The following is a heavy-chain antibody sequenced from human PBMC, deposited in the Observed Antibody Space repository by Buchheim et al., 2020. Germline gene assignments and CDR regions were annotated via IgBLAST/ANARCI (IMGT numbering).Heavy chain of an antibody. V-gene: IGHV3-23*01. CDR1: RFTFSSYA. J-gene: IGHJ6*02. CDR2: ISGSGNST. D-gene: IGHD1-26*01. Sequence: EVQLLESGGGLVQPGGSLRLSCAASRFTFSSYAMTWVRQAPGKGLEWVSTISGSGNSTYYTDSVKGRFTISRDNSMNTLYLQMNSLRAEDTAVYYCAKGVGATSSYGMDVWGQGTT. CDR3: AKGVGATSSYGMDV.